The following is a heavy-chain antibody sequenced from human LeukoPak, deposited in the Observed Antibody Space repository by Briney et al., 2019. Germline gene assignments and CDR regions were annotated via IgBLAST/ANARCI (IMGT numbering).Heavy chain of an antibody. CDR3: AKEVKAATNWFDP. CDR1: GFTFSSYA. D-gene: IGHD6-25*01. Sequence: GGSLRLSCAASGFTFSSYAMSWVRQAPGKGLEWVSAISFSGSNTYYADSVKGRFTISRDNLKNTLHLQMNSLGAEDTAVYFCAKEVKAATNWFDPWGQGTLVTVSS. V-gene: IGHV3-23*01. J-gene: IGHJ5*02. CDR2: ISFSGSNT.